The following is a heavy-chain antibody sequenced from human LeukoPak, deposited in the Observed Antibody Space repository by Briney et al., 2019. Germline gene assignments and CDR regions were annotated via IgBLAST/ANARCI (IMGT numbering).Heavy chain of an antibody. D-gene: IGHD3-3*01. CDR2: IIPILGIA. Sequence: SVKVSCKASGYTFSNYDITWVRQAPGQGLEWMGRIIPILGIANYAQKFQGRVTITADKSTSTAYMELSSLRSEDTAVYYCARGERGWSGYYNYYYYGMDVWGQGTTVTVSS. J-gene: IGHJ6*02. V-gene: IGHV1-69*04. CDR1: GYTFSNYD. CDR3: ARGERGWSGYYNYYYYGMDV.